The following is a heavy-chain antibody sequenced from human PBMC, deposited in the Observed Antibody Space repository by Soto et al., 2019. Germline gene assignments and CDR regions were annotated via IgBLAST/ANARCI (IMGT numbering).Heavy chain of an antibody. CDR3: ARDYDYYDSRSGMDV. V-gene: IGHV4-59*01. Sequence: PSETLSLTCTVSGGSISSYYWSWIRQPPGKGLEWIGYIYYSGSTNYNPSLKSRVTISVDTSKNQFSLKLSSVTTADTAVYYCARDYDYYDSRSGMDVWGQGTTVT. CDR2: IYYSGST. J-gene: IGHJ6*02. D-gene: IGHD3-22*01. CDR1: GGSISSYY.